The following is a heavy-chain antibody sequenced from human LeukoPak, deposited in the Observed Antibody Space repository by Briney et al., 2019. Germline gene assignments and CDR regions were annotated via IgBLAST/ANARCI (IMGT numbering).Heavy chain of an antibody. J-gene: IGHJ4*02. CDR2: IYYSGST. CDR3: AVGDYDFDF. V-gene: IGHV4-39*07. D-gene: IGHD4-17*01. CDR1: GGSISSSSYY. Sequence: KPSETLSLTCTVSGGSISSSSYYWGWIRQPPGKGLEWIGSIYYSGSTYYNPSLKSRVTISLDTSKNQFSLKLSAVTAADTAVYYCAVGDYDFDFWGQGTLVTVSS.